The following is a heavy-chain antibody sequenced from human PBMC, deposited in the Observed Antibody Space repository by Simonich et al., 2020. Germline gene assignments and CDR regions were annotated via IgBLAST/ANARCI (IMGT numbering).Heavy chain of an antibody. CDR1: GFTFSSYA. D-gene: IGHD1-7*01. CDR2: MSGSGDST. CDR3: AKRSGVSITGTFDY. V-gene: IGHV3-23*01. J-gene: IGHJ4*02. Sequence: EVQLLESGGGLVQPGGSLRLSCAASGFTFSSYAMSWVRQAPGKGLEWVESMSGSGDSTYYADSVKGRFTISRDNSKNTLYLQMNSLRAEDTAVYYCAKRSGVSITGTFDYWGQGTLVTVSS.